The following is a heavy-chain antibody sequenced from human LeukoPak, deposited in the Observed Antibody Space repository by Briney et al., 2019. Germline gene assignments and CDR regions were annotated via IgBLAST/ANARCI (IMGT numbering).Heavy chain of an antibody. V-gene: IGHV3-48*03. D-gene: IGHD3-10*02. J-gene: IGHJ6*04. CDR3: VELGITMIGGV. CDR1: GFTFSSYE. CDR2: ISSSGSTI. Sequence: PGGSLRLSCAASGFTFSSYEMNWVRQAPGKGLERVSYISSSGSTIYYADSVKGRFTISRDNAKNSLYLQMNSLRAEDTAVYYCVELGITMIGGVWGKGTTVTISS.